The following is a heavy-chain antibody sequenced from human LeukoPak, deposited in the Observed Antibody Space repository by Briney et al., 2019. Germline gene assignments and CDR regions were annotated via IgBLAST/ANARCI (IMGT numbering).Heavy chain of an antibody. CDR3: AKLPRGYCSGGSCYSGDY. J-gene: IGHJ4*02. V-gene: IGHV3-23*01. CDR2: ISGSGGST. Sequence: PGGSLRLSCAASGFTFSSYAMSWVRQAPGKGLEWVSAISGSGGSTYYADSVKGRFTISRDNSKNTLYLQMNSLRAEDTAVYYCAKLPRGYCSGGSCYSGDYWGQGTLVTVSS. D-gene: IGHD2-15*01. CDR1: GFTFSSYA.